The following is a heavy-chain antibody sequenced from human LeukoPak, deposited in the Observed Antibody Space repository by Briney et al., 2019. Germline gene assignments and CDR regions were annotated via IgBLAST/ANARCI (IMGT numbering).Heavy chain of an antibody. CDR1: GFTFSSYG. CDR3: AKDGGLDCTNGVCSHFDY. J-gene: IGHJ4*02. Sequence: PGGSLRLSCAASGFTFSSYGMHWVRQAPGKGLEWVAFIRYDGSNKYYADSVKGRFTISRDNSKNTLYLQMNSLRAEDTAVYYCAKDGGLDCTNGVCSHFDYWGQGTLVTVSS. CDR2: IRYDGSNK. D-gene: IGHD2-8*01. V-gene: IGHV3-30*02.